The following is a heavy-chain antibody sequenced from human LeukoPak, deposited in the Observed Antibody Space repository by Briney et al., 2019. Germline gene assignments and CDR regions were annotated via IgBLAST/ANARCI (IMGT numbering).Heavy chain of an antibody. Sequence: SETLSLTCAVYGVSFSGYYWIWIRQPPGKGLEWTGEITHSGGANYNPSLESRVSISLDTSKNQLSLNLSSVTAADTAVYYCAGDPYYGDYAFFDSWGQGTLVTVSS. D-gene: IGHD4-17*01. J-gene: IGHJ4*02. CDR2: ITHSGGA. V-gene: IGHV4-34*01. CDR1: GVSFSGYY. CDR3: AGDPYYGDYAFFDS.